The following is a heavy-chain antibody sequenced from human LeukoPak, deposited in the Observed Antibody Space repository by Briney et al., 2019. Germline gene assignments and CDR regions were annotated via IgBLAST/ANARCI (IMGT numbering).Heavy chain of an antibody. Sequence: SETLSLTCAVSGGSISSRNWWSWVRQPPGKGLEWIGEIYHSGSTNYNPSLKSRVTISVDTSKNQFSLKLSSVTAADTAVYYCARFAGKDFWSGYYTRARSGFDYWGQGTLVTVSS. D-gene: IGHD3-3*01. CDR2: IYHSGST. V-gene: IGHV4-4*02. CDR3: ARFAGKDFWSGYYTRARSGFDY. J-gene: IGHJ4*02. CDR1: GGSISSRNW.